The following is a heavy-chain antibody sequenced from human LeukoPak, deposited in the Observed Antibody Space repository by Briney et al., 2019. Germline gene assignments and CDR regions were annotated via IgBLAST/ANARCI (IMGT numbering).Heavy chain of an antibody. D-gene: IGHD5-18*01. V-gene: IGHV3-53*01. J-gene: IGHJ6*04. Sequence: GGSLRLSCAASGFTVPSNYMSWVRQAPGKGLEWVAVIYSGGSTYHADSVKGRFTISRDNSKNTLYLQMNSLRAEDTAVYYCARSDFGALLVDTAMDKYYYGMDVWGKGTTVTVAS. CDR2: IYSGGST. CDR3: ARSDFGALLVDTAMDKYYYGMDV. CDR1: GFTVPSNY.